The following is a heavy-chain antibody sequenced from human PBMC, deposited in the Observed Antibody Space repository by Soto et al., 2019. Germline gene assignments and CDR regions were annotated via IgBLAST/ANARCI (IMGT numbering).Heavy chain of an antibody. V-gene: IGHV4-4*02. CDR1: GASIGSSYW. J-gene: IGHJ4*02. CDR2: ISHTGST. Sequence: QVQLQESGPGLVKPSGALSLTCAVSGASIGSSYWWRWVRQPPGKGLEWIGKISHTGSTNYNPSLNSRVTISVDTSKNQFSLKLNSVTAADTAVYYCARHAGEPHFDYWGQGALVTVSS. D-gene: IGHD1-26*01. CDR3: ARHAGEPHFDY.